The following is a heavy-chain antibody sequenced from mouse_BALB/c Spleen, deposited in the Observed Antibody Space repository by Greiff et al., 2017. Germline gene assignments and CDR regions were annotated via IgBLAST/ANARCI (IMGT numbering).Heavy chain of an antibody. CDR2: IYPGSGST. J-gene: IGHJ2*01. D-gene: IGHD1-1*01. CDR3: ARSSYYYGSSPYFDY. Sequence: QVHVKQSGPELVKPGASVKMSCKASGYTFTDYVISWVKQRTGQGLEWIGEIYPGSGSTYYNEKFKGKATLTADKSSNTAYMQLSSLTSEDSAVYFCARSSYYYGSSPYFDYWGQGTTLTVSS. V-gene: IGHV1-77*01. CDR1: GYTFTDYV.